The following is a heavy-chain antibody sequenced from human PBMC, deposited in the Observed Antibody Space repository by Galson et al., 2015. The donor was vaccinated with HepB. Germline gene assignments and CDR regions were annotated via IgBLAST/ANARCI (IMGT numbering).Heavy chain of an antibody. Sequence: QSGAEVKKPGESLKISCKGSGYSFSTYCIGWVRQMPGKGLEWMGIICPGDSATRYSPSFQGQVTISVDKSISTAYLQWGSLKASDTAMYYCARQGSSGWYALAFEKWGQGTMVTVSS. V-gene: IGHV5-51*01. CDR3: ARQGSSGWYALAFEK. J-gene: IGHJ3*02. CDR1: GYSFSTYC. CDR2: ICPGDSAT. D-gene: IGHD6-19*01.